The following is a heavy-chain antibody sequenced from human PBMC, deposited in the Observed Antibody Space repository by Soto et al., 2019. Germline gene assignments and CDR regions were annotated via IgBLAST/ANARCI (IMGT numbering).Heavy chain of an antibody. Sequence: QVQLVESGGGVVQPGRSLRLSCAASGFTFSSYGMHWVRQAPGKGLEWVAVISYDGSNKYYADSVKGRFTISRDNSKNTLYLQMNSLRAEDTAVYYCAGGDSVLVPAALRVSYYYYGMDVWGQGTTVTVSS. J-gene: IGHJ6*02. D-gene: IGHD2-2*01. V-gene: IGHV3-30*03. CDR1: GFTFSSYG. CDR2: ISYDGSNK. CDR3: AGGDSVLVPAALRVSYYYYGMDV.